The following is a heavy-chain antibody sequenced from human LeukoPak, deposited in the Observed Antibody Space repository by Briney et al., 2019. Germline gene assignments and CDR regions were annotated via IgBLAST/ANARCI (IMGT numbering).Heavy chain of an antibody. J-gene: IGHJ6*04. Sequence: GGSLRLSCAASGFTFSSYGMHWVRQAPGKGLEWVAVIWYDGSNKYYADSVKGRFTISRDNSKNTLYLQMNSLRAVDTAVYYCARDDYGDYQGRMDVWGKGTTVTVSS. CDR2: IWYDGSNK. V-gene: IGHV3-33*01. CDR3: ARDDYGDYQGRMDV. D-gene: IGHD4-17*01. CDR1: GFTFSSYG.